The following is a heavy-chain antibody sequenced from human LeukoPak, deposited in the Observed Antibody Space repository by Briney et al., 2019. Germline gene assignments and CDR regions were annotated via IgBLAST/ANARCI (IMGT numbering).Heavy chain of an antibody. D-gene: IGHD6-13*01. Sequence: PSETLSLTCTVSGGSISSYYWSWIRQPPGKGLEWIGYIYYSGSTNYNPSLKSRVTISVDTSKNQFSLKLGSVTAADTAVYFCARAYRSSWYANWFDPWGQGTLVTVSS. CDR2: IYYSGST. CDR3: ARAYRSSWYANWFDP. J-gene: IGHJ5*02. CDR1: GGSISSYY. V-gene: IGHV4-59*08.